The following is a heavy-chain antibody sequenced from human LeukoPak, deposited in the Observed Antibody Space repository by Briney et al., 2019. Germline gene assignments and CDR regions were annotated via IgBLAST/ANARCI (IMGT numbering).Heavy chain of an antibody. CDR2: ISYDGSNK. CDR3: ARDLCSGGSCYGGLDY. V-gene: IGHV3-30*03. D-gene: IGHD2-15*01. CDR1: GFTFSDYY. J-gene: IGHJ4*02. Sequence: GGSLRLSCAASGFTFSDYYMSWIRQAPGKGLEWVAVISYDGSNKYYADSVKGRFTISRDNSKNTLYLQMNSLRAEDTAVYYCARDLCSGGSCYGGLDYWGQGTLVTVSS.